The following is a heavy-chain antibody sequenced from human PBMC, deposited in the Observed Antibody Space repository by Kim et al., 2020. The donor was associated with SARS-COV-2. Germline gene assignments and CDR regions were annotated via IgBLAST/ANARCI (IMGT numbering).Heavy chain of an antibody. V-gene: IGHV3-74*01. Sequence: GGSLRLSCAASGFTFSSYWMHWVRQAPGKGLVWVSRINSDGSSTSYADSVKGRFTISRDNAKNTLYLQMNSLRAEDTAVYYCAREDGDYYYYYGMDVWGQGTTVTVSS. J-gene: IGHJ6*02. D-gene: IGHD4-17*01. CDR2: INSDGSST. CDR1: GFTFSSYW. CDR3: AREDGDYYYYYGMDV.